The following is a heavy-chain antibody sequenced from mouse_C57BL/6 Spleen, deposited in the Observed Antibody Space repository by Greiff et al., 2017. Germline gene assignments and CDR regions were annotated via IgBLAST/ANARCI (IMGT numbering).Heavy chain of an antibody. CDR3: ARNGYSWFAY. CDR2: IYPGDGDT. D-gene: IGHD2-3*01. CDR1: GYAFSSSW. V-gene: IGHV1-82*01. Sequence: VQGVESGPELVKPGASVKISCKASGYAFSSSWMNWVKQRPGKGLEWIGRIYPGDGDTNYNGKFKGKATLTADKSSSTAYMQLSSLTSEDSAVYFCARNGYSWFAYWGQGTLVTVSA. J-gene: IGHJ3*01.